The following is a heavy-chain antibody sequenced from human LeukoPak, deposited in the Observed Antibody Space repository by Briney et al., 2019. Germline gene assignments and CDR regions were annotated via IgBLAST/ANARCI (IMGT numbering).Heavy chain of an antibody. V-gene: IGHV4-39*01. J-gene: IGHJ4*02. Sequence: SGTLSLTCTVSGDSISSSDNYWGWIRRPPGKGLEWIGAFRYGGSTYYNPSLKSRVIISVDTSKNQFSLKLRSVTASDTALYYCARRTSNPVGAIDYWGQGTLVAVSS. CDR3: ARRTSNPVGAIDY. D-gene: IGHD1-26*01. CDR2: FRYGGST. CDR1: GDSISSSDNY.